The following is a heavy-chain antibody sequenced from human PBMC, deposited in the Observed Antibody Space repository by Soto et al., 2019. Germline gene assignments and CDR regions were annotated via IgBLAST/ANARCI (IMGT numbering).Heavy chain of an antibody. CDR1: GYTFTSYG. D-gene: IGHD2-15*01. CDR2: IIPIFGTA. CDR3: ARMVAASLSWFDP. Sequence: SVKVSCKASGYTFTSYGISWVRQAPGQGLEWMGGIIPIFGTANYAQKFQGRVTITADESTSTAYMELSSLRSEDTAVYYCARMVAASLSWFDPWGQGTLVTVSS. V-gene: IGHV1-69*13. J-gene: IGHJ5*02.